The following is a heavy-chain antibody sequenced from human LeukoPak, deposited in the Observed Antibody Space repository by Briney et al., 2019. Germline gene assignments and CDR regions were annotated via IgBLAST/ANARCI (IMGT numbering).Heavy chain of an antibody. CDR1: GFTFSRYA. Sequence: SGGSLRLSCSASGFTFSRYAMHWVRQAPGKGLEYVSGINDNGGRTYYGDSVKGRFSNSRDNSKNTLHLQMSTLRAEDTALYYCVKDVGGSYAFDYWGQGILVTVAS. J-gene: IGHJ4*02. CDR2: INDNGGRT. CDR3: VKDVGGSYAFDY. D-gene: IGHD1-26*01. V-gene: IGHV3-64D*09.